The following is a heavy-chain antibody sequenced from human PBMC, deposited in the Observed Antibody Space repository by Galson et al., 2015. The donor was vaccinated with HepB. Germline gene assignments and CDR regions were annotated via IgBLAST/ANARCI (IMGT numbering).Heavy chain of an antibody. CDR3: ATQRNHGSPLDY. J-gene: IGHJ4*02. Sequence: SVKVSCKASGDTFTPYTMHWVRQAPGQRLEWMEWITADNSNPKYSQKLQGRVTFARDTSASTAYMELSSLRSEDTAVYYCATQRNHGSPLDYWGQGTLVIVSS. V-gene: IGHV1-3*01. CDR2: ITADNSNP. CDR1: GDTFTPYT. D-gene: IGHD3-10*01.